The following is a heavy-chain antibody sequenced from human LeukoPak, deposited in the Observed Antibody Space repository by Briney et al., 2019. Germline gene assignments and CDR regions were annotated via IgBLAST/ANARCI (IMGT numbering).Heavy chain of an antibody. Sequence: SETLSLTCTVSGGSISSYYWSWIRQPPGKGLAWIGYIYYSGNTNYNPSLKGRVTISVDTSKNQFSLKLSSVTAADTAVYYCAKFTHYHGMDVWGKGTTVTVSS. CDR3: AKFTHYHGMDV. V-gene: IGHV4-59*01. CDR2: IYYSGNT. J-gene: IGHJ6*04. CDR1: GGSISSYY.